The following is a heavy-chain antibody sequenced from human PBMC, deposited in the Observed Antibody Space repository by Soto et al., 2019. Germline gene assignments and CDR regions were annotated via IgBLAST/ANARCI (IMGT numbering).Heavy chain of an antibody. Sequence: ESLKISCKGSGYSFTSYWIGWVRQMPGKGLEWMGIIYPGDSDTRYSPSFQGQVTISADKSISTAYLQWSSLKASDTAMYYCAGGGVRGVITRTRDYYGMDVWGQGTAVTVSS. D-gene: IGHD3-10*01. J-gene: IGHJ6*02. CDR1: GYSFTSYW. CDR2: IYPGDSDT. CDR3: AGGGVRGVITRTRDYYGMDV. V-gene: IGHV5-51*01.